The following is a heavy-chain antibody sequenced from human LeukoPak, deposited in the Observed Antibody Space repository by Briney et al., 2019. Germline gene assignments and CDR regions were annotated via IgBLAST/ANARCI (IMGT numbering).Heavy chain of an antibody. Sequence: ASVKVSCKASGYTFTAYYIHWVRQAPGQGLEWVGWINPNSGGTNYAQKFQGRATLTRDTSITTAYMELNRLRSDDTAVYYCAKARGLYCSSTSCYDCDVWGKGTTVTVSS. D-gene: IGHD2-2*01. CDR2: INPNSGGT. CDR1: GYTFTAYY. V-gene: IGHV1-2*02. CDR3: AKARGLYCSSTSCYDCDV. J-gene: IGHJ6*04.